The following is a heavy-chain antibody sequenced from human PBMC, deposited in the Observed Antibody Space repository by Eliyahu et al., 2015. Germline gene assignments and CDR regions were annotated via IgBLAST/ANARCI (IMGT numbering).Heavy chain of an antibody. CDR3: TTVYRWTDAFDI. D-gene: IGHD4-23*01. CDR1: GFTFXNAW. Sequence: EVQLVESGGGLVKPGGSLRLSCAASGFTFXNAWMSWVRQAPGKGLEWVGRIKSKTDGGTTDYAAPVKGRFTISRDDSKNTLYLQMNSLKTEDTAVYYCTTVYRWTDAFDIWGQGTMVTVSS. CDR2: IKSKTDGGTT. V-gene: IGHV3-15*01. J-gene: IGHJ3*02.